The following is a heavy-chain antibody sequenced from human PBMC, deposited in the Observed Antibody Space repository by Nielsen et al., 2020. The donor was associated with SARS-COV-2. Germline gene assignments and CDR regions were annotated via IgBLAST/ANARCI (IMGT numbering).Heavy chain of an antibody. CDR1: GFTFSSYA. Sequence: GESLKISCAASGFTFSSYAMHWVRQAPGKGLEWVAVISYDGSNKYYADSVKGRFTISRDNSKNTLYLQMNSLRAEDTAVYYCFGELRGGYYYYYGMDVWGQGTTVTVSS. J-gene: IGHJ6*02. CDR2: ISYDGSNK. V-gene: IGHV3-30-3*01. CDR3: FGELRGGYYYYYGMDV. D-gene: IGHD1-7*01.